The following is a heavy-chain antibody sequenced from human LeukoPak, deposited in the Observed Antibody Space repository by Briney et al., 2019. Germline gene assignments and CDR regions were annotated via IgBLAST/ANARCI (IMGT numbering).Heavy chain of an antibody. V-gene: IGHV4-30-2*01. CDR2: IYHSGST. Sequence: KASETLSLTCAVSGGSISSGGYSWSWIRQPPGKGLEWIGYIYHSGSTYYNPSLKSRVTISVDTSKNQFSLKLSSVTAADTAVYYCARGPSEGFDYWGQGTLVTVSS. J-gene: IGHJ4*02. CDR1: GGSISSGGYS. CDR3: ARGPSEGFDY.